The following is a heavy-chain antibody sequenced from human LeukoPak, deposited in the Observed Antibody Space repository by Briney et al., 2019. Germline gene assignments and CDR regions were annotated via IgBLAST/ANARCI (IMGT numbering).Heavy chain of an antibody. J-gene: IGHJ4*02. CDR3: ARGDAITFGGVIVGLDY. D-gene: IGHD3-16*02. V-gene: IGHV1-2*02. Sequence: ASVKVSCKASGYTFTSYYIHWVRQAPGQGLEWMGWINPNSGGTNYAQKFQGRVTMTRDTSISTAYLGLRRLRSGDTAVYYCARGDAITFGGVIVGLDYWGQGTLGTVSS. CDR2: INPNSGGT. CDR1: GYTFTSYY.